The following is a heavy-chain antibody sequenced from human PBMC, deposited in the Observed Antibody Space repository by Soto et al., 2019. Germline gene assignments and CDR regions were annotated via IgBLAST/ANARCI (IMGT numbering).Heavy chain of an antibody. Sequence: GGSLRLSCEVSGFTFEDYTMHWVRQIPGKGLEWVSLISWDGYSTLYSDSVKGRFTVSRDNSKNTLYLQMNSLRAEDTAVYYCAKYGEEAASYYWCQGTLVTVSS. V-gene: IGHV3-43*01. D-gene: IGHD4-17*01. CDR3: AKYGEEAASYY. CDR2: ISWDGYST. CDR1: GFTFEDYT. J-gene: IGHJ4*02.